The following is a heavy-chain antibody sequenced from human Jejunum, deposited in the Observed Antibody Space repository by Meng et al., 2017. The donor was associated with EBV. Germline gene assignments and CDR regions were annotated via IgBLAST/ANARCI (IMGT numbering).Heavy chain of an antibody. V-gene: IGHV4-39*01. CDR2: YYNSGST. J-gene: IGHJ4*02. CDR1: GGSISSSSYD. D-gene: IGHD1-26*01. Sequence: QLQLQGSGPGLVKRSRTLSLTCTVSGGSISSSSYDWGWIRQPPGKGLEWIGTYYNSGSTYYNPSLKSRVTISVDTSKNQFSLKLISVTAADTAAYYCARQGPSGRTFDYWGQGTLVTVSS. CDR3: ARQGPSGRTFDY.